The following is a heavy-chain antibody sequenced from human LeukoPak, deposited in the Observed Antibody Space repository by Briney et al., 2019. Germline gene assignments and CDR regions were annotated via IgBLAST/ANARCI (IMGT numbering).Heavy chain of an antibody. Sequence: SETLSLTCTVSGGAISGYYWNWIRQPPGKGLEWIGHIHYSGSTTYNPSLRSRVTILVDTSKNQFSLELTSVTAADTAVYYCARLGFCSGGRCLNDYWGQGTLVTVSS. V-gene: IGHV4-59*12. J-gene: IGHJ4*02. CDR3: ARLGFCSGGRCLNDY. CDR2: IHYSGST. D-gene: IGHD2-15*01. CDR1: GGAISGYY.